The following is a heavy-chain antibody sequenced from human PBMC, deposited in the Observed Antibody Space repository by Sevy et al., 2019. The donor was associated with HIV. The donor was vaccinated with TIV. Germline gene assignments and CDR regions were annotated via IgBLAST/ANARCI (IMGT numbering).Heavy chain of an antibody. J-gene: IGHJ3*02. CDR2: ISSSSSYI. Sequence: GGSLRLSCAASGFTFSSYSMNWVRQAPGKGLEWVSSISSSSSYIYYAHSVKGRFTISRDNAKNSLYLQMNSLRAEDTAVYYCARGRGDGAFDIWGQGTMVTVSS. V-gene: IGHV3-21*01. CDR1: GFTFSSYS. D-gene: IGHD3-16*01. CDR3: ARGRGDGAFDI.